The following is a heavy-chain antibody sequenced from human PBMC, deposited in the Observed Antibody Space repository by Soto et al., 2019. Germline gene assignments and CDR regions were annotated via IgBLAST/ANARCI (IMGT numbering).Heavy chain of an antibody. CDR1: GGTFSSYA. CDR2: IIPIFGTA. V-gene: IGHV1-69*13. CDR3: ARATYYYDSSGYYSLDY. Sequence: SVKVSCKASGGTFSSYAISWVRQAPGQGLEWMGGIIPIFGTANYAQKFQGRVTITADESTSTAYMELSSLRSEDTAVYYCARATYYYDSSGYYSLDYWGQGTLVTISS. J-gene: IGHJ4*02. D-gene: IGHD3-22*01.